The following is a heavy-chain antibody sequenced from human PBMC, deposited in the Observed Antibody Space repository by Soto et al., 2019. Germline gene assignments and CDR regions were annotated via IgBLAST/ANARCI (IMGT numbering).Heavy chain of an antibody. Sequence: GGSLRLSCAASGFSFDDHAMHWVRQRPGKGLEWVSGITWNSGNIGYADSVKGRFTISRDNAKKSLYLQMIILTAEDTAFYYCAKDGLGSGSDFGVFDIWGQGIMVTVSS. D-gene: IGHD5-12*01. CDR2: ITWNSGNI. V-gene: IGHV3-9*01. J-gene: IGHJ3*02. CDR1: GFSFDDHA. CDR3: AKDGLGSGSDFGVFDI.